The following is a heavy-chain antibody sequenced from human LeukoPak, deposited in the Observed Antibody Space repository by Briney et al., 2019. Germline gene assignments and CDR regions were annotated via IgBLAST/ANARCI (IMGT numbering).Heavy chain of an antibody. CDR1: GGSISSYY. CDR2: IYYSGST. Sequence: SETLSLTCTVSGGSISSYYWSWIRQPPGKGLEWIGYIYYSGSTNYNPSLKGRVTISVDTSKNQFSLKLSSVTAADTAVYYCARDLQGFFWSGYYFDYWGQGTLVTVSS. V-gene: IGHV4-59*12. CDR3: ARDLQGFFWSGYYFDY. J-gene: IGHJ4*02. D-gene: IGHD3-3*01.